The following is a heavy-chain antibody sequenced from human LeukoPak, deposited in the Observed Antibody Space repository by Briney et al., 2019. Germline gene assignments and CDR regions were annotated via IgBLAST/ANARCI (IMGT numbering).Heavy chain of an antibody. CDR1: GYTFTSNY. Sequence: SVKVSCKASGYTFTSNYIHWVRQAPGQGLEWMGGIIPIFGTANYAQKFQGRVTITADESTSTAYMELSSLRSEDTAVYYCARDSNRRGGSLNAFDIWGQGTMVTVSS. CDR2: IIPIFGTA. V-gene: IGHV1-69*13. D-gene: IGHD2-15*01. CDR3: ARDSNRRGGSLNAFDI. J-gene: IGHJ3*02.